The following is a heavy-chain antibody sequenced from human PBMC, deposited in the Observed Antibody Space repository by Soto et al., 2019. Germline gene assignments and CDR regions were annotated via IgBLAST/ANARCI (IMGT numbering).Heavy chain of an antibody. CDR3: AKDLGSSDYYYYGMDV. Sequence: GGSLRLSCAASGFTFSSYAMSWVRQAPGKGLEWVSAISGSGGSTYYADSVKGRFTISRDNSKNTLYLQMNSLRAEDTAVYYCAKDLGSSDYYYYGMDVWGQGTTVTVSS. CDR1: GFTFSSYA. CDR2: ISGSGGST. D-gene: IGHD6-6*01. V-gene: IGHV3-23*01. J-gene: IGHJ6*02.